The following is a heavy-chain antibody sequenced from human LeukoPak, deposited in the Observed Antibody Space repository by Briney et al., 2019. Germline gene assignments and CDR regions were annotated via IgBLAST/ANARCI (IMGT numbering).Heavy chain of an antibody. Sequence: SVKVSCKASGGTFSSYAISWVRQAPGQGLEWMGGIIPIFGTANYAQKFQGRVTITADESTSTAYMELSSLRSEDTAVYYCAKDAGSSGYYSCFDYWGQGTLVTVSS. CDR3: AKDAGSSGYYSCFDY. V-gene: IGHV1-69*13. CDR1: GGTFSSYA. CDR2: IIPIFGTA. D-gene: IGHD3-22*01. J-gene: IGHJ4*02.